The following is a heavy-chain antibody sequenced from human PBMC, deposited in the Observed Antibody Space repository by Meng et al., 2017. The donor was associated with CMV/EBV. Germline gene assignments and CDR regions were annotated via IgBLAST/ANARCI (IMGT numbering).Heavy chain of an antibody. CDR1: GFTFSSSW. J-gene: IGHJ6*02. V-gene: IGHV3-7*01. D-gene: IGHD2-2*01. CDR2: IKQDGSEK. Sequence: GESLKISCAASGFTFSSSWMSWVRQAPGKGLEWVANIKQDGSEKYYVDSVKGRFTISRDNTKNSLYLQMNSIRAEHTAEYCCGRDSSSTTGGMDVWGQGTTVTVSS. CDR3: GRDSSSTTGGMDV.